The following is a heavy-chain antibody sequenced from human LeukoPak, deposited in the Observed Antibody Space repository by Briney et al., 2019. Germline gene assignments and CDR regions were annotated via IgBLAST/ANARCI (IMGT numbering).Heavy chain of an antibody. J-gene: IGHJ3*02. Sequence: GGSLRLSCAASGFTFDNYAMHWVRQAPGKGLEWVSGISWNTGGIGYADSVKGRFTISRDNAKNSLYLQMNRLRAEDMALYYCAKDEFVASAFTGAFDIWGQGTMVTVSS. CDR3: AKDEFVASAFTGAFDI. D-gene: IGHD2-8*02. V-gene: IGHV3-9*03. CDR1: GFTFDNYA. CDR2: ISWNTGGI.